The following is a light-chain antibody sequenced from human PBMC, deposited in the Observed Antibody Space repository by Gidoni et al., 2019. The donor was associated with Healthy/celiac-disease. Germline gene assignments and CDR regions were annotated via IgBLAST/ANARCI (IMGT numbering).Light chain of an antibody. Sequence: QSVLNQPTSASGTPGQRVTISCSGSRSNIGSNTVNWYQQLPGTAPKLLIYSNNQRPSGVPDRFSGSKSGTSASLAISGLQSEDEADYYCAACDDSLNGVVFGGGTKLTVL. CDR1: RSNIGSNT. CDR2: SNN. V-gene: IGLV1-44*01. CDR3: AACDDSLNGVV. J-gene: IGLJ2*01.